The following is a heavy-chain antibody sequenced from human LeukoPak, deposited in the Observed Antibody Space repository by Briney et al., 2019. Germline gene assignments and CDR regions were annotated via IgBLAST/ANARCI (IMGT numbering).Heavy chain of an antibody. CDR2: INSDGSEG. CDR3: VKEYHSRGFGAYFDY. CDR1: GFTFSGFW. Sequence: GGSLRLSCAVSGFTFSGFWMSWSRQAPGKGLEWVASINSDGSEGYYADVVKGRFTISRDNSINTVDLQMNSLRAEDTAVYYCVKEYHSRGFGAYFDYWGQGTLVTVSP. J-gene: IGHJ4*02. D-gene: IGHD3-3*01. V-gene: IGHV3-7*01.